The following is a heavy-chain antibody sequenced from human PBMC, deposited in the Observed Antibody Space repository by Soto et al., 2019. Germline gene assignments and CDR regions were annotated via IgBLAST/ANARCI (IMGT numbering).Heavy chain of an antibody. CDR1: GFTFSSYA. J-gene: IGHJ4*02. CDR2: MSFDGNDK. CDR3: ARDRYLDSYAFDY. Sequence: XGSLILSCAASGFTFSSYAMHWVRQAPGKGLEWVAVMSFDGNDKHYADSVKGRFTISRDENENTLFLQMNSLRPEDTAVYYCARDRYLDSYAFDYWGQGSLVTVSS. D-gene: IGHD3-9*01. V-gene: IGHV3-30-3*01.